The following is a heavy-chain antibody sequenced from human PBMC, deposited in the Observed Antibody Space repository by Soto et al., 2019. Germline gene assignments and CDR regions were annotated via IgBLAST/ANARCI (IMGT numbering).Heavy chain of an antibody. J-gene: IGHJ6*04. V-gene: IGHV3-7*01. CDR2: IKQDGSEE. Sequence: EVQLVESGGGLVQPGGSLRLSCAASGFTFSSYWMSWFRKAPGKGLEWVANIKQDGSEENYVDSVKGRFTISRDNAKNALYLQMNSLRVEDTAVYYCAREIAARLWGKGTTVTVSS. CDR1: GFTFSSYW. D-gene: IGHD6-6*01. CDR3: AREIAARL.